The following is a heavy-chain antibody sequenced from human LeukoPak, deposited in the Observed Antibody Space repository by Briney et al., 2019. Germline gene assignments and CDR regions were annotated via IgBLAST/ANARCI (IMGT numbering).Heavy chain of an antibody. Sequence: GASVKVSCKASGGTFSSYAMSWVRQAPGKGLEWVSAISGSGGSTYYADSVKGRFTISRDNSKNTLYLQMNSLRAEDTAVYYCAKASRGTTGVCDYWGQGTLVTVSS. CDR1: GGTFSSYA. J-gene: IGHJ4*02. V-gene: IGHV3-23*01. CDR2: ISGSGGST. CDR3: AKASRGTTGVCDY. D-gene: IGHD1-7*01.